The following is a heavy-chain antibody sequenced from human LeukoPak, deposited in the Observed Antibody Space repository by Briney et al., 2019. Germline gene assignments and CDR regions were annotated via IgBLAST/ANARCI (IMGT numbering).Heavy chain of an antibody. D-gene: IGHD1-26*01. V-gene: IGHV3-11*06. J-gene: IGHJ3*02. CDR3: ARGVGARTPDAFDT. CDR2: ISSSSSYT. Sequence: GGSLRLSCAASGFTFSDYYMSWIRQAPGKGLEWVSYISSSSSYTNYADSVKGRFTISRDNAKNSLYLQMNSLRAEDTAVYYCARGVGARTPDAFDTWGQGTMVTVSS. CDR1: GFTFSDYY.